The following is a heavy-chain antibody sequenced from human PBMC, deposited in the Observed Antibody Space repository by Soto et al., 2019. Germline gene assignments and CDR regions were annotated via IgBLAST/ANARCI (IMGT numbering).Heavy chain of an antibody. V-gene: IGHV3-53*02. J-gene: IGHJ6*02. CDR2: IYSGGGT. CDR3: ATREHLYV. CDR1: GFTVSSCH. Sequence: EVQLVETGGGLIQPGGSLRLSCAASGFTVSSCHMAWVRQAPAKGLEWVSVIYSGGGTYYADSVKGRITISRDDSKNTLHLQMNSLRAEDTAVYYCATREHLYVWGQGTTVTVSS. D-gene: IGHD1-1*01.